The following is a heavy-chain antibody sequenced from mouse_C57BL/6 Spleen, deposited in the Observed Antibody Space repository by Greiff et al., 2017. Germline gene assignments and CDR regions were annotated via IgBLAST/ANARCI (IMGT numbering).Heavy chain of an antibody. J-gene: IGHJ3*01. CDR1: GYTFTSYW. Sequence: VQLQQPGAELVMPGASVKLSCKASGYTFTSYWMHWVKQRPGQGLEWIGEIDPSDSYTNYNQKFKGKSTLTVDKSSSTAYMQLSGLTAEDSAVDYCARGGGTYWGQGTLVTVSA. V-gene: IGHV1-69*01. CDR2: IDPSDSYT. CDR3: ARGGGTY.